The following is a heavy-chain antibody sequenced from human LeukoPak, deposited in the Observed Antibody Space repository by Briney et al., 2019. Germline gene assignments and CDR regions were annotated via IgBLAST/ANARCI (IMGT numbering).Heavy chain of an antibody. CDR1: GASINNFY. V-gene: IGHV4-59*08. CDR2: IHYSGRT. Sequence: NPSETLSLTCAVSGASINNFYWSWFRQPPGKGLEWMGFIHYSGRTKYSLPLNGRLTMSIDTSKNQFSLKLNSVTAADTAIYYCARHLSGGTYPLDYWGQGILVTVSS. CDR3: ARHLSGGTYPLDY. J-gene: IGHJ4*02. D-gene: IGHD1-26*01.